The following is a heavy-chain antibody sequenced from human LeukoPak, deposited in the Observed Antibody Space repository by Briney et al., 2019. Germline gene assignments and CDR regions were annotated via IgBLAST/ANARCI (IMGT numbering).Heavy chain of an antibody. CDR1: GFTFSSYA. J-gene: IGHJ4*02. Sequence: GGSLRLSCSASGFTFSSYAMHWVRQAPGKGLEYVSAISPDGGNTYYADSVKGRFSISRDDSKNTLYLQMSSLRPEDTAVYYCVPKGTEGYWGQGTLVTVSS. CDR2: ISPDGGNT. CDR3: VPKGTEGY. V-gene: IGHV3-64D*06.